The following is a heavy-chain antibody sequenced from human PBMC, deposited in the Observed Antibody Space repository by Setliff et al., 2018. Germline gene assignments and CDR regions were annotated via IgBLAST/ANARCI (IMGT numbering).Heavy chain of an antibody. D-gene: IGHD2-2*01. CDR1: GYTFAGYY. CDR3: ARGGVDCSTTSCPRPLDV. CDR2: INPNSGGA. V-gene: IGHV1-2*02. J-gene: IGHJ6*04. Sequence: ASVKVSCKASGYTFAGYYMHWVRQAPGQGLEWMGWINPNSGGANYAQKFQGRVTMTADTSTSTAYMELRSLRFDDTAVYYCARGGVDCSTTSCPRPLDVWGKGTTVTVSS.